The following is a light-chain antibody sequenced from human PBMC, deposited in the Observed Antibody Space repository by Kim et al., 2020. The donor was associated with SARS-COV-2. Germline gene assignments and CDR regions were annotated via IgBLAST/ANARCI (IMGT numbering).Light chain of an antibody. CDR1: HSVLHSSNNKNY. CDR3: QQYYPSPPS. V-gene: IGKV4-1*01. Sequence: ATINCKSSHSVLHSSNNKNYLAWYQQKPGQAPKLLIYWASTRESGVPDRFSGSGAGTDFTLTISSLQAEDVAIYYCQQYYPSPPSFGPGTKVDIK. J-gene: IGKJ3*01. CDR2: WAS.